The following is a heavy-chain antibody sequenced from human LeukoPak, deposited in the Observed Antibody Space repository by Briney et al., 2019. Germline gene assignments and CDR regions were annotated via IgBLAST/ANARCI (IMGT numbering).Heavy chain of an antibody. CDR1: GFTFSNAW. Sequence: GGSLRLSCAASGFTFSNAWMSWVRQAPGKGLEWVGRIKSKTDGGTTDYAAPVKGRFTISRDDSKNTLYLQMNSLKTEDTAVYYCTTASADFWSGYPDAFDIWGQGTMVTVSS. V-gene: IGHV3-15*01. CDR2: IKSKTDGGTT. J-gene: IGHJ3*02. CDR3: TTASADFWSGYPDAFDI. D-gene: IGHD3-3*01.